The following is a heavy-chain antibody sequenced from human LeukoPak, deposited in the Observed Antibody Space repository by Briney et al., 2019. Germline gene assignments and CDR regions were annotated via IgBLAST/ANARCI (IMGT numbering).Heavy chain of an antibody. V-gene: IGHV3-23*02. CDR2: ISGNGAGT. Sequence: GGSLRLSCTPSGFTFSSHAMSWVRQAPGKGLEWVSGISGNGAGTYYGDSVKGRFTISRDNSKNTLYLQMNSLRAEDTAVYYCATTPHPYYDFWSGYSPVTDYWGQGTLVTVSS. CDR1: GFTFSSHA. D-gene: IGHD3-3*01. J-gene: IGHJ4*02. CDR3: ATTPHPYYDFWSGYSPVTDY.